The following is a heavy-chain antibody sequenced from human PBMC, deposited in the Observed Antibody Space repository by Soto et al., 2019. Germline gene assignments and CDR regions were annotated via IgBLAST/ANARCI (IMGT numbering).Heavy chain of an antibody. CDR2: IGLEWGRTKYLKT. V-gene: IGHV1-18*01. D-gene: IGHD3-10*01. J-gene: IGHJ5*02. CDR3: ARDYYQLGSDWTDRFDP. CDR1: GYSFSDYG. Sequence: RASVKVSCKASGYSFSDYGISWVRQAPGQGLEWMGWIGLEWGRTKYLKTNYAQKFKGRVTMTTDTSTATVYMELRSLRSDDTAVYFCARDYYQLGSDWTDRFDPWGQGTLVTVSS.